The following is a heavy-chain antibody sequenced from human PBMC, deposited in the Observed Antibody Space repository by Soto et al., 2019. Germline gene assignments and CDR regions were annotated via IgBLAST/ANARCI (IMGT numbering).Heavy chain of an antibody. CDR2: ISYDGSNK. CDR1: GFTFSSYA. CDR3: ARDRIYSSSWHDY. Sequence: QVQLVESGGGVVQPGRSLRLSCAASGFTFSSYAMHWVRQAPGKGLEWVAVISYDGSNKYYADSGKGRFTISRDNSKNTLYLQMNSLRAEDTAVYYWARDRIYSSSWHDYWGQGTLVTVSS. J-gene: IGHJ4*02. V-gene: IGHV3-30-3*01. D-gene: IGHD6-13*01.